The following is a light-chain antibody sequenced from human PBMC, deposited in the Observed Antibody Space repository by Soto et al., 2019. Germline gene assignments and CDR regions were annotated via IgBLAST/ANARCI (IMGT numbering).Light chain of an antibody. V-gene: IGKV1-5*01. CDR1: QTISSW. J-gene: IGKJ1*01. CDR3: QQYNTFWT. Sequence: DIQMTQSPSTLSASVGDRVTITCRASQTISSWLAWYQQKPGIAPKLLIYDVSTLGSGVPSRFSGSGSGTDFTLTISSLQADDFATYYCQQYNTFWTFGQGTKVEIK. CDR2: DVS.